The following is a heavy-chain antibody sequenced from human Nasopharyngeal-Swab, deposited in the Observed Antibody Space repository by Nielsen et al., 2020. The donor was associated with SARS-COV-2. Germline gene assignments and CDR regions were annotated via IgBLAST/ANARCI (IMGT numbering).Heavy chain of an antibody. J-gene: IGHJ6*03. CDR1: GFTFNSYS. Sequence: GESLKISYAGSGFTFNSYSMIWVRQVPGEGLEWVSSISGSGSYVYYADSVKGRFTISKDSAKNSLYLQINSLRADDTAVYFCARIAGRGSIYYYYMDVWGTGTTVTVSS. CDR2: ISGSGSYV. V-gene: IGHV3-21*01. CDR3: ARIAGRGSIYYYYMDV. D-gene: IGHD1-26*01.